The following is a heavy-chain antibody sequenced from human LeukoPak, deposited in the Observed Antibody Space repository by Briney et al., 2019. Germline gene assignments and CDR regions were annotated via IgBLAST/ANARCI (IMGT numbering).Heavy chain of an antibody. CDR3: ATGADWNWFDP. V-gene: IGHV4-59*11. CDR2: FYKSGST. J-gene: IGHJ5*02. Sequence: SETLSLTCTGSGGSFSSHFWSWIRQPPGKGLEWIGYFYKSGSTNYNPSLKRRVTMSVDTSKNHFPLKLTPVTAADTAVYYCATGADWNWFDPWGQGTLVTVSS. CDR1: GGSFSSHF. D-gene: IGHD3-9*01.